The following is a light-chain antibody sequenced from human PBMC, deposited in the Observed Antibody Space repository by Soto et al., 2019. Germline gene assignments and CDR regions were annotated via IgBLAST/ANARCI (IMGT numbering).Light chain of an antibody. V-gene: IGLV2-14*01. CDR2: KVT. CDR3: ASSTSDSLYV. J-gene: IGLJ1*01. Sequence: QSVLTQPASVSGSPGQSITISCTGTSSDVGGNKYVSWYQQYPGKVPKLLINKVTNRPSGVSYRFSGSKSGNTASLTISALLAEDEADYFCASSTSDSLYVFGNGTKV. CDR1: SSDVGGNKY.